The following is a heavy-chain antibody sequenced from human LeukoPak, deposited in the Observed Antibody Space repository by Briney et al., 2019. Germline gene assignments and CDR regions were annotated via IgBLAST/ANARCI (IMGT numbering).Heavy chain of an antibody. CDR3: AKGFGYGDYGLDY. CDR1: GFTFSSYG. CDR2: ISNDGSNK. D-gene: IGHD4-17*01. J-gene: IGHJ4*02. Sequence: GGSLRLSCAASGFTFSSYGMHWVRQAPGKGLEWVAVISNDGSNKYYADSVKGPFTISRDNSKNTLYLQMNSLRPEDTAVYYCAKGFGYGDYGLDYWGQGTLVTVSS. V-gene: IGHV3-30*18.